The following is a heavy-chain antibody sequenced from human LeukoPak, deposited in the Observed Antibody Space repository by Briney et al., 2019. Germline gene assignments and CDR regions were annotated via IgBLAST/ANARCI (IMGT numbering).Heavy chain of an antibody. D-gene: IGHD5-12*01. J-gene: IGHJ4*02. CDR1: GFTFSSYS. CDR2: ISSSSYI. Sequence: PGGSLRLSCAASGFTFSSYSMIWVRQAPGKGLEWVSSISSSSYIFFADSVKGRFTISRDNAKHSLELQMNSLRAEDTAVYYCARDSRYGYTNSRYHLVHIDSWGQGTLVTVSS. CDR3: ARDSRYGYTNSRYHLVHIDS. V-gene: IGHV3-21*01.